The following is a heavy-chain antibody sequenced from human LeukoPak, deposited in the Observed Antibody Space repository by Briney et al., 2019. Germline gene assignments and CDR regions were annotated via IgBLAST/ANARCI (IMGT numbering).Heavy chain of an antibody. CDR1: GYTFTSYD. D-gene: IGHD2-15*01. CDR3: ARDITGYCSGGSCYYYYGMDV. CDR2: MNPNSGNT. Sequence: ASVKVSCKASGYTFTSYDINWVRQATGQGLEWMGWMNPNSGNTGYAQKFQGRVTMTRNTSISTAYMELSSLRSEDTAVYYCARDITGYCSGGSCYYYYGMDVWGQGTTVTVSS. V-gene: IGHV1-8*01. J-gene: IGHJ6*02.